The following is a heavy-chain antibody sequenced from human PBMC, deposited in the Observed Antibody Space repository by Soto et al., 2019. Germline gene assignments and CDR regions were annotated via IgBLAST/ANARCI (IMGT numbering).Heavy chain of an antibody. CDR3: ARCAEDFGLVRAVNYCYHYGMEV. CDR2: IIPIFGTA. V-gene: IGHV1-69*12. CDR1: GGTFSSYA. Sequence: QVQLVQSGAEVKKPGSSVKVSCKASGGTFSSYAISWVRQAPGQGLEWMGGIIPIFGTANYAQKFQGRGTISVGGSTGTAYMVLSSVRFEESGVYYYARCAEDFGLVRAVNYCYHYGMEVWGQGSTVTVSS. D-gene: IGHD2-2*01. J-gene: IGHJ6*02.